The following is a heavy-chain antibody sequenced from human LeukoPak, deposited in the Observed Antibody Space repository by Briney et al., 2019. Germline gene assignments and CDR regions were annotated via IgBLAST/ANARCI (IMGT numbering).Heavy chain of an antibody. J-gene: IGHJ4*02. CDR3: ARANEGYYFDY. D-gene: IGHD1-1*01. CDR2: IKQDGSEK. CDR1: GFTFSNYW. Sequence: GGSLRLSRAASGFTFSNYWMSWVRLAPGKGLEWVANIKQDGSEKYYVDSVKGRFTISRGNAKNSLYLQMNSLRAEDTAVYYCARANEGYYFDYWGQGTLVTVSS. V-gene: IGHV3-7*05.